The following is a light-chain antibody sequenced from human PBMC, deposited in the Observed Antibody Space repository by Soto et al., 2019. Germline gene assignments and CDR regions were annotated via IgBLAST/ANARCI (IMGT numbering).Light chain of an antibody. J-gene: IGKJ4*01. CDR3: QQYGSSPVLT. CDR2: GAS. V-gene: IGKV3-20*01. Sequence: EIVLTQSPGTLSLSPGERATLSCRASQSVSSSYLAWYQQKPGQAPRLLIYGASSRATGIPDRFSGSGSGTDFTLTISRLEPEDFAVYDCQQYGSSPVLTFGGGTKVEIK. CDR1: QSVSSSY.